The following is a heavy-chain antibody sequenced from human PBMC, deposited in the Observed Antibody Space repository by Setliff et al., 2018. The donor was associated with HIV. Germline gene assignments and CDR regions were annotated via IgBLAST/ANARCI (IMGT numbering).Heavy chain of an antibody. J-gene: IGHJ3*02. D-gene: IGHD6-25*01. CDR2: ISDGGGAT. CDR3: ARGSSAWGFDI. CDR1: GFTFTTSA. Sequence: GGSLRLSCAASGFTFTTSAMTWVRQAPGKGLEWVSSISDGGGATYNSDSVKGRFTISRDNSKNTLFLEMNSLGVEDTAVYYCARGSSAWGFDIWGQGTMVTVSS. V-gene: IGHV3-23*01.